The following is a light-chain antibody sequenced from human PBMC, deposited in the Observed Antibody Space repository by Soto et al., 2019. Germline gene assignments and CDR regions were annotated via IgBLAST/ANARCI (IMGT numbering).Light chain of an antibody. Sequence: QSALTQPASVSGSPGQSITISCTGTSSDVGAYNYVSWYQQHPGKAPKLMIYEVINRPSGVSNRFSGSKSGNTASLTISGLQAEDEADYYSGSYTRASTLVFGTGTKLTVL. CDR1: SSDVGAYNY. CDR3: GSYTRASTLV. J-gene: IGLJ1*01. V-gene: IGLV2-14*01. CDR2: EVI.